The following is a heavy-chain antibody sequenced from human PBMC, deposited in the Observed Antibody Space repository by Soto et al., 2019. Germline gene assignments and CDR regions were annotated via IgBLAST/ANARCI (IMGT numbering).Heavy chain of an antibody. CDR3: ARPYRSGWPDAFHM. CDR1: GASIQRDDFD. J-gene: IGHJ3*02. CDR2: IHSGGAT. V-gene: IGHV4-39*01. Sequence: QVRLQESGPRLVKPSETLSLTCTVSGASIQRDDFDWGWSLQTPGKWPAWVATIHSGGATYYNPSFSSRGPRSLDTSKMQVALTVKSVTAADTAVYYFARPYRSGWPDAFHMCGPGTQVTVSS. D-gene: IGHD6-19*01.